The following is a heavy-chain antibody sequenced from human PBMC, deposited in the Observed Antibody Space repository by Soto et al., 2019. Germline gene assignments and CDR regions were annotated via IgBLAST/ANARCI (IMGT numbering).Heavy chain of an antibody. J-gene: IGHJ5*02. Sequence: RRLSCAASGFTFRSFTMNWVRQAPGKGLEWVSTISSNSAYIYYTDALRCRFTISRDNAKNSLHLRMNSLRAEDTAVYYCTRDASRDSSARGWFDPWGSGILVTV. CDR2: ISSNSAYI. CDR1: GFTFRSFT. D-gene: IGHD6-13*01. CDR3: TRDASRDSSARGWFDP. V-gene: IGHV3-21*01.